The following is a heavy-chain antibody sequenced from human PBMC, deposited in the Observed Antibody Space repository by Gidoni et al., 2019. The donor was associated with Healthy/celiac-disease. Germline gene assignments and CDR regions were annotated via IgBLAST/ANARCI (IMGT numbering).Heavy chain of an antibody. CDR2: ISSSSSYT. CDR3: ASVPAAGDY. Sequence: QVQLAAPGGGLVKLGGSLRPSWATPGFTFSDYYMSWIRPAPGKGLEWVSYISSSSSYTNYADSVKGRFTISRDNAKNSLYLQMNSLRAEDTAVYYCASVPAAGDYWGQGTLVTVSS. CDR1: GFTFSDYY. D-gene: IGHD2-2*01. J-gene: IGHJ4*02. V-gene: IGHV3-11*06.